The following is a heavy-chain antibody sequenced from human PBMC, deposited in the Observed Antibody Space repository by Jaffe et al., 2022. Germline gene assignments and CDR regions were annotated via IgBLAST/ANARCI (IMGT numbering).Heavy chain of an antibody. V-gene: IGHV3-23*01. CDR1: GFTFSSYA. J-gene: IGHJ1*01. CDR3: AKMEGWYTGGRGYFQY. Sequence: EVQLLESGGSLVQPGGSLRLSCVASGFTFSSYAMTWVRQAPGKGLEWVSGISGSGGSTYYADSVKGRFTISRDNSKNTLYLQMNSLRVEDTAVYYCAKMEGWYTGGRGYFQYWGQGTLVTVSS. D-gene: IGHD2-15*01. CDR2: ISGSGGST.